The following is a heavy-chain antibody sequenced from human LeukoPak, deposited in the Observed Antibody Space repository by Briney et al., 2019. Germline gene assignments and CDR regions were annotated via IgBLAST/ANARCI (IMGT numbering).Heavy chain of an antibody. J-gene: IGHJ6*02. Sequence: GGSLRLSCAASGFTFNSYAMSWVRQAPGKGLEWVSAISGSGGSTYYADSVKGRFTISRDNSKNTLYLQMNSLRAEDTAVYYCARSLKPYYYYYGMDVWGQGTTVTVSS. CDR2: ISGSGGST. CDR3: ARSLKPYYYYYGMDV. CDR1: GFTFNSYA. V-gene: IGHV3-23*01.